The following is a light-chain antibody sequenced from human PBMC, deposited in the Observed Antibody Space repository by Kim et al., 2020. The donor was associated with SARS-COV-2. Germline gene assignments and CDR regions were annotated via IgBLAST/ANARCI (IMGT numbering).Light chain of an antibody. CDR3: QQYGSSPLT. CDR2: GAS. J-gene: IGKJ4*01. Sequence: SPGERATLSCRASQSISSSSLAWYQQKPGQAPRLLIYGASSRATGIPDRFSGSGSGTDFTLTISRLGPEDFAVYYCQQYGSSPLTFGGGTKVDIK. CDR1: QSISSSS. V-gene: IGKV3-20*01.